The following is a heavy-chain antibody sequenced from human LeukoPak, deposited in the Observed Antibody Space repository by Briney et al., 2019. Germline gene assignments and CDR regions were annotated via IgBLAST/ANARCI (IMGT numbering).Heavy chain of an antibody. Sequence: GGSLRLSRAASGFTFSSYAMSWVRQAPGKGLEWVSAISGSGGSTYYADSVKGRFTISRDNSKNTLYLQMDSLRAEDTAVYYCAKDRYCSSTSCYAGFDYWGQGTLVTVSS. CDR3: AKDRYCSSTSCYAGFDY. CDR1: GFTFSSYA. V-gene: IGHV3-23*01. D-gene: IGHD2-2*01. J-gene: IGHJ4*02. CDR2: ISGSGGST.